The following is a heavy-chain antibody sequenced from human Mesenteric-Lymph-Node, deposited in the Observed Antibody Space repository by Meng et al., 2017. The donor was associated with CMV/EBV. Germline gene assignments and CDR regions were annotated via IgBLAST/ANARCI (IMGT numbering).Heavy chain of an antibody. Sequence: GGSLTLSCVVSGFTFSSYAMRWVRQAPGKGLEYVSAISSNGGSTYYADSVKGRFTISRDNSKNTLYLQMGSLRAEDMAVYYCARGGRLGYCSSTSCFMFGGYFDYWGQGTLVTVSS. CDR2: ISSNGGST. V-gene: IGHV3-64*02. CDR1: GFTFSSYA. CDR3: ARGGRLGYCSSTSCFMFGGYFDY. J-gene: IGHJ4*02. D-gene: IGHD2-2*01.